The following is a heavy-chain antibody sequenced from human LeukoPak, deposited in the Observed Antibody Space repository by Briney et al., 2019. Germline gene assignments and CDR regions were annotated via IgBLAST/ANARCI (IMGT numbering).Heavy chain of an antibody. CDR1: GFTFSSYA. D-gene: IGHD3-3*01. CDR3: AKDSEYYDFWSGYDAPFDY. Sequence: GSLRLSCAASGFTFSSYAMSWVRQAPGKGLEWVSAISGSGGSTYYADSVKGRFTISRDNSKNTLYLQMNSLRAEDTAVYYCAKDSEYYDFWSGYDAPFDYWGQGTLVTVPS. CDR2: ISGSGGST. V-gene: IGHV3-23*01. J-gene: IGHJ4*02.